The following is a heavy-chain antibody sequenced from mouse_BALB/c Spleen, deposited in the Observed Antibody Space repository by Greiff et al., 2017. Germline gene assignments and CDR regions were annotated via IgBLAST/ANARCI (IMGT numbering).Heavy chain of an antibody. D-gene: IGHD2-4*01. CDR3: ARDDYDGYYAMDY. J-gene: IGHJ4*01. CDR1: GYSFTGYF. Sequence: VQLQQSGPELVKPGASVKISCKASGYSFTGYFMNWVMQSHGKSLEWIGRINPYNGDTFYNQKFKGKATLTVDKSSSTAHMELRSLASEDSAVYYCARDDYDGYYAMDYWGQGTSVTVSS. V-gene: IGHV1-20*02. CDR2: INPYNGDT.